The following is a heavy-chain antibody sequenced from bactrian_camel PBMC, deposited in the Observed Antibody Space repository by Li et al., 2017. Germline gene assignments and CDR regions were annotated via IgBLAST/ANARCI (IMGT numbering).Heavy chain of an antibody. D-gene: IGHD6*01. CDR2: ISKSGAVP. CDR3: MAEGFSGLNVFMEYGGSW. J-gene: IGHJ4*01. Sequence: VQLVESGGGWVQPGESLRLSCVASGFTFSNTDMTWARQTPGKGLEWVASISKSGAVPSVTPSVKGRFTISQDDAKNTVYLQMNSLKPEDTAMYQCMAEGFSGLNVFMEYGGSWRGPGTQVTVS. V-gene: IGHV3S40*01. CDR1: GFTFSNTD.